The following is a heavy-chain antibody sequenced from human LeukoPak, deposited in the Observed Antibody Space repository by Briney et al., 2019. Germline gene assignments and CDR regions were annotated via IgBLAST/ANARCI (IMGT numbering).Heavy chain of an antibody. CDR2: ISAYNGNT. J-gene: IGHJ5*02. D-gene: IGHD3-10*01. V-gene: IGHV1-18*01. CDR1: GYTFTSYG. Sequence: ASVKVSCKASGYTFTSYGISWVRQAPGQGLEWMGWISAYNGNTNYAQKLQGRVTMTTDTSTSTAYMELRSLRSDDTAVYYCARVTFGITMVRGVIINWFDPWGQGTLVTASS. CDR3: ARVTFGITMVRGVIINWFDP.